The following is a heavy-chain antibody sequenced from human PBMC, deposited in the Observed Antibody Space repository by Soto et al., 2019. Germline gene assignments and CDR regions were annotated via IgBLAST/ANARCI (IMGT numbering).Heavy chain of an antibody. Sequence: GGSLRLSCAASGFTFSSYSMNWVRQAPGKGLEWVSYISSSSSTIYYADSVKGRFTISRDNAKNSLYLQMNSLRDEDTAVYYCARDPYIFGVVMPFDYWGQGTLVTVSS. CDR1: GFTFSSYS. CDR3: ARDPYIFGVVMPFDY. V-gene: IGHV3-48*02. J-gene: IGHJ4*02. D-gene: IGHD3-3*01. CDR2: ISSSSSTI.